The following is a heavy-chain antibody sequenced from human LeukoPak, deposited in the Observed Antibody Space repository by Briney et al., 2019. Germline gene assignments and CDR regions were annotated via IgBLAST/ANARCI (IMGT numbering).Heavy chain of an antibody. Sequence: GGSLRLSCAASGFTFSNYEMNWVRQAPGKGLEWVSYISDSGSSIYYADSVKGRFTISRDNAKNSLYLQMNSLRAEDTAVYDCASVTIVGPTADYWGQGTLVTVSS. V-gene: IGHV3-48*03. J-gene: IGHJ4*02. D-gene: IGHD1-26*01. CDR3: ASVTIVGPTADY. CDR2: ISDSGSSI. CDR1: GFTFSNYE.